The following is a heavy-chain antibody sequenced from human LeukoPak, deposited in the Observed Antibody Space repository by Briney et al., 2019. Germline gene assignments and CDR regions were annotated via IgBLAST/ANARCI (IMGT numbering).Heavy chain of an antibody. D-gene: IGHD2-15*01. V-gene: IGHV3-15*01. CDR2: IKSETDGGTA. CDR1: GFTFSSAW. Sequence: GGSLRLSCAASGFTFSSAWMSWVRQAPGKGLEWVGRIKSETDGGTADYAAPVKGRITISRDDSNNTLDLQMNSLETEDTAVYYCAAFAAGGWGQGTLVTVSS. CDR3: AAFAAGG. J-gene: IGHJ4*02.